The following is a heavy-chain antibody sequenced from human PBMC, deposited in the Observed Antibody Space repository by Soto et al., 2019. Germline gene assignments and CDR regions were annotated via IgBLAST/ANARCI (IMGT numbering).Heavy chain of an antibody. J-gene: IGHJ3*02. CDR1: GGSFSGYY. CDR2: INHSGST. Sequence: SETLSLTCAVYGGSFSGYYWSWIRQPPGKGLEWIGEINHSGSTNYNPSLKSRVTISVDTSKNQFSLKLSSVTAADTAVYYCVRGLGTPHCTNGVCYRIAAFDIWGQGTMVTVSS. V-gene: IGHV4-34*01. D-gene: IGHD2-8*01. CDR3: VRGLGTPHCTNGVCYRIAAFDI.